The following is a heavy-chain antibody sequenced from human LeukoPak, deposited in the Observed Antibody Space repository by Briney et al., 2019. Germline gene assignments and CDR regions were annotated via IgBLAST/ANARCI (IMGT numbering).Heavy chain of an antibody. CDR1: GGSFSGYY. V-gene: IGHV4-34*01. J-gene: IGHJ4*02. Sequence: SETLSLTCAVYGGSFSGYYWSWIRQPPGKGLEWIGEINHSGSTNYNPSLKSRVTISVDTSKNQFSLKLSSVTAADTAVYYCARGEHYYDSSGYYYVVDYFDYWGQGTLVTVSS. CDR2: INHSGST. D-gene: IGHD3-22*01. CDR3: ARGEHYYDSSGYYYVVDYFDY.